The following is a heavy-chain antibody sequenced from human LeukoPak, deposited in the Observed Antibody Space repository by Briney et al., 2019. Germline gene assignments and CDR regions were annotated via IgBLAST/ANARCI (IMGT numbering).Heavy chain of an antibody. V-gene: IGHV3-23*01. CDR2: VSGNGGTT. J-gene: IGHJ4*02. Sequence: PGGSLRLSCAASGFIFNTYAMSWVRQAPGKGLEWVSHVSGNGGTTYYADSVKGRFTVSRDNSKNTLYLQMNSLRAEDTAIYYCAKVTYGSGTYGAFDSWGQGTLVTVSS. CDR3: AKVTYGSGTYGAFDS. D-gene: IGHD3-10*01. CDR1: GFIFNTYA.